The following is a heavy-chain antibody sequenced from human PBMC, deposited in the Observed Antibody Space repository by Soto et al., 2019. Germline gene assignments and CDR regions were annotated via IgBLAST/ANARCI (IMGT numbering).Heavy chain of an antibody. D-gene: IGHD3-3*01. CDR1: GFTFDDYA. CDR2: ISWNSGSI. Sequence: GGSLRLSCAASGFTFDDYAMHWVRQAPGKGLEWVSGISWNSGSIGYADSVKGRFTISRDNAKNSLYLQMNSLRAEDTALYYCAKDTRFLEWYYFDYWGQGTLVTVSS. J-gene: IGHJ4*02. CDR3: AKDTRFLEWYYFDY. V-gene: IGHV3-9*01.